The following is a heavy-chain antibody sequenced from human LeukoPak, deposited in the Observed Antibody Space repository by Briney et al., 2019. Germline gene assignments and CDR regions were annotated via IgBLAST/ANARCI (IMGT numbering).Heavy chain of an antibody. CDR1: GFTFSSYS. V-gene: IGHV3-21*01. CDR3: VKCGGSCYSHDY. J-gene: IGHJ4*02. CDR2: ISSSSSYI. Sequence: GGSLRLSCAASGFTFSSYSMNWVRQAPGKGLEWVSSISSSSSYIYYADSVKGRFTISRDNAKNSLYLQMNSLRAEDTAVYYCVKCGGSCYSHDYWGQGTLVTVSS. D-gene: IGHD2-15*01.